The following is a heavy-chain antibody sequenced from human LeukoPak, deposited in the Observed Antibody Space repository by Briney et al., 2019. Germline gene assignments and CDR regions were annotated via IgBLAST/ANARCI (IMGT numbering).Heavy chain of an antibody. CDR3: ARSGGSYTYDDY. Sequence: SETLSLTCIVSGGSISSSSYYWSWVRQPPGKGLEWIGNIFYSGSTYYSPSLKSRVTISVDTSKNQFSLKLNSVTAADTAVYYCARSGGSYTYDDYWGQGTLVTVSS. D-gene: IGHD5-18*01. V-gene: IGHV4-39*07. J-gene: IGHJ4*02. CDR2: IFYSGST. CDR1: GGSISSSSYY.